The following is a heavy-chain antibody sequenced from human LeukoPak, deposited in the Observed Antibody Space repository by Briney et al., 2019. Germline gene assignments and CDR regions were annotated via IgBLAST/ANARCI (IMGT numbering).Heavy chain of an antibody. Sequence: ASVKVSCKASGYIFTSYYMHWGRQAPGQGLEWMGIINPSGGSTSYAQKFQGRVIMTRDTSTSTVYMDLSSLRSEDTAVYYCARELSDYWGQGTLVTVSS. CDR1: GYIFTSYY. J-gene: IGHJ4*02. CDR2: INPSGGST. CDR3: ARELSDY. V-gene: IGHV1-46*01.